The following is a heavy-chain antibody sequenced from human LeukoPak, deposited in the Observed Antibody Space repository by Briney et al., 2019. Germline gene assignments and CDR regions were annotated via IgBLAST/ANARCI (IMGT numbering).Heavy chain of an antibody. CDR1: GGSFSGYY. Sequence: SETLSLTCAVYGGSFSGYYWSWIRQPPGKGLEWIGEINHGGSTNYNPSLKSRVTISVDTSKNQFSLKLSSVTAADTAVYYCARIVVVPAAFRPGGSEYYFDYWGQGTLVTVSS. V-gene: IGHV4-34*01. CDR2: INHGGST. CDR3: ARIVVVPAAFRPGGSEYYFDY. D-gene: IGHD2-2*01. J-gene: IGHJ4*02.